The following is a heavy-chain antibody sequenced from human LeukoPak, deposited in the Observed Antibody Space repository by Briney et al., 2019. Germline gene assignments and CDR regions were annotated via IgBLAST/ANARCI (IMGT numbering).Heavy chain of an antibody. Sequence: PSETLSLTCTVSGGSISSYYWSWIRQPAGKGLEWIGRIYTSGSTNYNPSLKSRVTMSVGTSKNQFSLKLSSVTAADTAVYYCARCLSYYDFWSGSFDIWGQGTMVTVSS. V-gene: IGHV4-4*07. J-gene: IGHJ3*02. CDR1: GGSISSYY. D-gene: IGHD3-3*01. CDR2: IYTSGST. CDR3: ARCLSYYDFWSGSFDI.